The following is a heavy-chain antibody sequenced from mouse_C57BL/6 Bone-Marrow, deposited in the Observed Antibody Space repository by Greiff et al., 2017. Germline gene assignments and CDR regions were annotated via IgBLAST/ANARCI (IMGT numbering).Heavy chain of an antibody. J-gene: IGHJ3*01. D-gene: IGHD2-3*01. CDR3: ARGYDGYPFAY. CDR2: SRNKANDYTT. V-gene: IGHV7-1*01. CDR1: GFTFGDFY. Sequence: EVKVVESGGGLVQSGRSLRLSCATSGFTFGDFYMEWVRQAPGKGLEWIAASRNKANDYTTEYSASVKGRFIVSRDTSQSILYLQMNALRAEETAIYYCARGYDGYPFAYWGQGTLVTVSA.